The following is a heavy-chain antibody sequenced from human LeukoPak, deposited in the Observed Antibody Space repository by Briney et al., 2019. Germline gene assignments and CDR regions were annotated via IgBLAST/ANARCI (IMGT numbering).Heavy chain of an antibody. J-gene: IGHJ4*02. CDR3: ARGGEAAARLWLAYFDY. V-gene: IGHV4-4*02. Sequence: TSETLSLTCAVPGGSISSSNWWSWVRQPPGKGLEWIGELYHSGSTNYNPSLKSRVTISVDKSKNQFSLKLSSVTAADTAVYYCARGGEAAARLWLAYFDYWGQGTLVTVSS. CDR2: LYHSGST. D-gene: IGHD6-13*01. CDR1: GGSISSSNW.